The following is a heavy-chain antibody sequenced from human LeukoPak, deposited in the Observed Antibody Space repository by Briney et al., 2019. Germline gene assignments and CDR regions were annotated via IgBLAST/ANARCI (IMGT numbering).Heavy chain of an antibody. CDR2: IYYSGST. Sequence: PSETLSLTCTVSGYSISSSNWWGWIRQPPGKGLEWIGYIYYSGSTNYNPSLKSRVTMSVDTSKNQFSLKLSSVTALDTAVYYCARTQIVGAINYMDVWGKGTTVTISS. J-gene: IGHJ6*03. CDR3: ARTQIVGAINYMDV. V-gene: IGHV4-28*06. D-gene: IGHD1-26*01. CDR1: GYSISSSNW.